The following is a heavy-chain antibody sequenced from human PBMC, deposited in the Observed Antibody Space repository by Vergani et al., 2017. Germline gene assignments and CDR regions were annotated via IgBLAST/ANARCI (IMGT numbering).Heavy chain of an antibody. Sequence: VQLLESGGGLVQPGGSLRLSCAASGFTFSSYAMHWVRQAPGKGLEWVAVISYDGSNKSYADSVKGRFTISRDNSKNTLYLQMNSLRAEDTAVYYCAKAVRDCSSTNCRGGPRLYYGMDVWGQGTTVTVSS. CDR2: ISYDGSNK. CDR3: AKAVRDCSSTNCRGGPRLYYGMDV. CDR1: GFTFSSYA. J-gene: IGHJ6*02. V-gene: IGHV3-30*18. D-gene: IGHD2-2*01.